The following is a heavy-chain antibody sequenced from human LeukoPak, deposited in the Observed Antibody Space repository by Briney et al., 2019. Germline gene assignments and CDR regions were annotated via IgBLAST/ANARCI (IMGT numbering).Heavy chain of an antibody. CDR2: NYPVDSDT. D-gene: IGHD4-17*01. CDR1: GYSFPSYW. J-gene: IGHJ6*02. Sequence: GASLKISCKGSGYSFPSYWIGWVRQVPGKGLEWMGINYPVDSDTRYNPSFQGQVTISVDKSISTTYLQWSSLKASDTAIYYCARHLATVTASRQYYYYGMDVWGQGTTVTVSS. CDR3: ARHLATVTASRQYYYYGMDV. V-gene: IGHV5-51*01.